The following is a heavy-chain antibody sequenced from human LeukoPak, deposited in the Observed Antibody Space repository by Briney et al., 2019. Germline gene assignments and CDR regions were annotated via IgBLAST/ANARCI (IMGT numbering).Heavy chain of an antibody. D-gene: IGHD6-13*01. J-gene: IGHJ3*02. V-gene: IGHV4-59*01. Sequence: SETLSLTCTVSGDSISSYYWSWIRQPPGKGLEWIGYIYYSGSTNYNPSLKSRVTISVDTSKNQFSLKLSSVTAADTAVYYCARVTYSSSWYFRDAFDIWGQGTMVTVSS. CDR3: ARVTYSSSWYFRDAFDI. CDR2: IYYSGST. CDR1: GDSISSYY.